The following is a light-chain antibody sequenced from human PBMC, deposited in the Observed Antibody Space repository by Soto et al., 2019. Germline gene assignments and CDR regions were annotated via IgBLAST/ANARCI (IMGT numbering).Light chain of an antibody. J-gene: IGKJ1*01. CDR2: AAY. V-gene: IGKV3-11*01. Sequence: IVLTQSPATLSLSPGERATLACSASQSVSSYLAWYQQKHGQAPSLLIYAAYNRATGIPARFSGSGSGTDFTITISSLEPEDFAVYYCQQRSNWPRGTFGQATKVDIK. CDR1: QSVSSY. CDR3: QQRSNWPRGT.